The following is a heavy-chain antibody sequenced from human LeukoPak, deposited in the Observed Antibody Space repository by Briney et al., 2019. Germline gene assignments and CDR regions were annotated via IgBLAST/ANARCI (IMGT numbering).Heavy chain of an antibody. J-gene: IGHJ4*02. Sequence: GGSLRLSCAASGFTFGSYGMHWVRQAPGKGLEWVAFIRYDGSNKYYADSVKGRFTISRDNSKNTLYLQMNSLRAEDTAVYYCARVLPEVGATYYFDYWGQGTLVTVSS. V-gene: IGHV3-30*02. CDR1: GFTFGSYG. CDR3: ARVLPEVGATYYFDY. CDR2: IRYDGSNK. D-gene: IGHD1-26*01.